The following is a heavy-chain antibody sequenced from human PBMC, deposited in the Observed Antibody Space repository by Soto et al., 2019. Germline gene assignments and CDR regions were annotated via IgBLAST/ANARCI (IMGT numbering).Heavy chain of an antibody. CDR2: IYYSGST. Sequence: PSETLSLTCTVSGGSISSYYWSWIRQPPGKGLEWIGYIYYSGSTNYNPSLKSRVTISVDTSKNQFSLQLSSVTAADTAVYYCARGTSYYDILTGFNYYYYYGMDVWGQGTTVTVSS. J-gene: IGHJ6*02. CDR3: ARGTSYYDILTGFNYYYYYGMDV. V-gene: IGHV4-59*01. D-gene: IGHD3-9*01. CDR1: GGSISSYY.